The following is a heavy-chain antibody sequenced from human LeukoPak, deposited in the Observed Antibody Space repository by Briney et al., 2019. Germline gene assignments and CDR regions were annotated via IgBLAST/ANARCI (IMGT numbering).Heavy chain of an antibody. V-gene: IGHV4-59*08. CDR2: IYYSGST. CDR1: GGSISSYY. CDR3: ARRGIAAAGKFDL. Sequence: PSETLSLTCTVSGGSISSYYWSWIRQPPGKGLEWIGYIYYSGSTNYNPSLKSRVTISVDTSKNQFSLKLSSVTAADTAVYYCARRGIAAAGKFDLWGRGTLVTVSS. D-gene: IGHD6-13*01. J-gene: IGHJ2*01.